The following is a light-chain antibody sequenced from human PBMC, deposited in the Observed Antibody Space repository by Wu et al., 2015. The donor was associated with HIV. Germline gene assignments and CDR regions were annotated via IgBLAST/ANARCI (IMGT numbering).Light chain of an antibody. J-gene: IGKJ4*01. Sequence: EIVMTQSPATLSVSPGERATLSCRASQSVSSNLAWYQQKPGRAPRLLIYRASTRATGIPARFSGSGSGTDFTLTISSLQPEDSATYYCQQYTIYPVTFGGGTKVEIK. V-gene: IGKV3-15*01. CDR3: QQYTIYPVT. CDR2: RAS. CDR1: QSVSSN.